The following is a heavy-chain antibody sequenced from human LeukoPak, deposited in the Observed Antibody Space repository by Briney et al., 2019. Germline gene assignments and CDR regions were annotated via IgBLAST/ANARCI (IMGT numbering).Heavy chain of an antibody. J-gene: IGHJ4*02. V-gene: IGHV1-46*01. D-gene: IGHD4-17*01. Sequence: ASVKVSCKASGYTFTSYYMHWVRQAPGQGLEWMGIINPSGGSTSYAQKFQGRVTMTRDMSTSTVYMELSSLRSEDTAVYYCARDRHGDYLYDYWGQGTLVTVSS. CDR3: ARDRHGDYLYDY. CDR1: GYTFTSYY. CDR2: INPSGGST.